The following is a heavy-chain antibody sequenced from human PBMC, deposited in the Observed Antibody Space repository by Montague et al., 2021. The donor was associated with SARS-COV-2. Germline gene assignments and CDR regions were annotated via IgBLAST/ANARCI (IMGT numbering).Heavy chain of an antibody. CDR3: ARHGYTTVWSGMDV. J-gene: IGHJ6*02. D-gene: IGHD6-13*01. CDR2: IYLSGST. CDR1: GGSISSSIYY. Sequence: SETLSLTCTVSGGSISSSIYYWGWIRQPPGKGLEWIGSIYLSGSTYYNPSLETRVTISVDTSKNQFSLKLSSVTAADTAVFYCARHGYTTVWSGMDVWGQGNTVTVSS. V-gene: IGHV4-39*01.